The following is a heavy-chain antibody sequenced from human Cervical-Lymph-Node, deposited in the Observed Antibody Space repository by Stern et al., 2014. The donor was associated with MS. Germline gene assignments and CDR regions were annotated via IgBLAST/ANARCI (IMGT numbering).Heavy chain of an antibody. Sequence: QVQLQESGPGLVKPSETLSLTCTVSGGSISSYYWSWIRQPPGKGLEWIGYIYYIGSNNYNPSLESRVTISIDTSNNQFSLKLSSVTAADTAIYYCARDVYATHFDSWGQGTLVTVSS. D-gene: IGHD2-8*01. CDR3: ARDVYATHFDS. V-gene: IGHV4-59*01. CDR2: IYYIGSN. J-gene: IGHJ4*02. CDR1: GGSISSYY.